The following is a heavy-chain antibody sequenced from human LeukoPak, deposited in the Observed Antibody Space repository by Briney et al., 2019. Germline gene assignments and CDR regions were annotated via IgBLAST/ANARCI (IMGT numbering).Heavy chain of an antibody. CDR1: GGSFSGYY. V-gene: IGHV4-34*01. CDR2: INHSGST. D-gene: IGHD6-19*01. J-gene: IGHJ6*03. Sequence: PSETLSLNCAVYGGSFSGYYWSWIRQPPGKGLEWIGEINHSGSTNYNPSLKSRVTISVDTSKNQFSLKLSSVTAADTAVYYCARGKGYSSGWYYYYYMDVWGKGTTVTVSS. CDR3: ARGKGYSSGWYYYYYMDV.